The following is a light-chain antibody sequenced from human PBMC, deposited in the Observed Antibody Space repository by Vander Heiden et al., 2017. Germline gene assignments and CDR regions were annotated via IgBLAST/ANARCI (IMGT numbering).Light chain of an antibody. Sequence: EIVLTQSPGTLSLSPGERAPLSCRASQSVSSSYLAWYQPKPAQAHRLRIYVASTTATVIPDRFSGSGSGTDFTLTIRRLEPEEFSVYYCQRCGVDQKYTFGQGTKLEIK. CDR1: QSVSSSY. V-gene: IGKV3-20*01. CDR3: QRCGVDQKYT. CDR2: VAS. J-gene: IGKJ2*01.